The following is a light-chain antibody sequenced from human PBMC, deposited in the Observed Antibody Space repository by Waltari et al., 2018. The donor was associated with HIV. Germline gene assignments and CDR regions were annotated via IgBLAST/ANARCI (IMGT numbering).Light chain of an antibody. Sequence: EIVLTQSPGTLSLSPGERATLSCRPSQSVSNSYLAWYQQKSGQAPRLLIYGASSRATGIPDRFSGSGSGADFTLTISRLEPEDFAMYYCQQYGGSLFTFGPGTKVDIK. J-gene: IGKJ3*01. V-gene: IGKV3-20*01. CDR2: GAS. CDR1: QSVSNSY. CDR3: QQYGGSLFT.